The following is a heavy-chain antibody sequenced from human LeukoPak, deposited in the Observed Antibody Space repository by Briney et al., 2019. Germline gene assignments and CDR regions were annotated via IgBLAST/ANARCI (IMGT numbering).Heavy chain of an antibody. D-gene: IGHD6-13*01. CDR3: ARVPGGGSSSWYADP. CDR1: GGTFSGYY. Sequence: SETLSLTCAVYGGTFSGYYWSWIRQPPGKGLEWIGEINHSGSTNHNPSLKSRVTISVDTSKNQFSLKLSSVTAADTAVYYCARVPGGGSSSWYADPWGQGTLVTVSS. V-gene: IGHV4-34*01. CDR2: INHSGST. J-gene: IGHJ5*02.